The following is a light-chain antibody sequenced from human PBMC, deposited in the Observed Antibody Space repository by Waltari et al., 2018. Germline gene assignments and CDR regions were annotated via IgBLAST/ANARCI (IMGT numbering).Light chain of an antibody. CDR2: AAS. Sequence: EIVLTQSPGTLSLSPGERATLSCRASQSVSSSYLAWYQQKPGQAPRLLIYAASSRATGIPDRFSGSGSGTDFTLTISRLEPEDFAVYYCQHYGSYLVFGGGTKVEIK. J-gene: IGKJ4*01. CDR3: QHYGSYLV. V-gene: IGKV3-20*01. CDR1: QSVSSSY.